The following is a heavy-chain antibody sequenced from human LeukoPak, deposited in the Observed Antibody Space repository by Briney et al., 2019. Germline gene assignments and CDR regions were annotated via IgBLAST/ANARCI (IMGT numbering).Heavy chain of an antibody. CDR3: ARRPSYGSGSYGRYYYYYMDV. D-gene: IGHD3-10*01. Sequence: GGSLRLSCAASGFTFSDYYMSWIRQAPGKGLEWVSYISSSGSTIYYADSVKGRFTISRDNAKNSLYLQMNSLRAEDTAVYYCARRPSYGSGSYGRYYYYYMDVWGKGTTVTISS. CDR1: GFTFSDYY. J-gene: IGHJ6*03. V-gene: IGHV3-11*01. CDR2: ISSSGSTI.